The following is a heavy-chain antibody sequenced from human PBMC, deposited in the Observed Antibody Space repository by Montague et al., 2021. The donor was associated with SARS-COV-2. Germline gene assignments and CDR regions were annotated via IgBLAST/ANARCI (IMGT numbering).Heavy chain of an antibody. CDR3: AGDRGRFWHFDL. Sequence: SETLSLTCTVSGGSISSYYWSWIRQSPGKGLEWIGNIYYSGSTKXXPSLKSRVTISVDTSKSQMSLGLNSVTAADTAVYYCAGDRGRFWHFDLWGRGTLVTVSS. J-gene: IGHJ2*01. CDR2: IYYSGST. D-gene: IGHD5-12*01. CDR1: GGSISSYY. V-gene: IGHV4-59*01.